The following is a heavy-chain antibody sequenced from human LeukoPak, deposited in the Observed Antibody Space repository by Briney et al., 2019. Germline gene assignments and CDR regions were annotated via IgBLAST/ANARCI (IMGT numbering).Heavy chain of an antibody. D-gene: IGHD3-16*02. CDR2: IIPILHIT. CDR1: GGTFNSYA. CDR3: ARDGGDYVWGSYRPLDY. V-gene: IGHV1-69*04. J-gene: IGHJ4*02. Sequence: GASVTVSCKASGGTFNSYAISWVRQAPGQGLEWMGRIIPILHITHNAQKFQGRVTITADKSTSTAYMELRSLRSDDTAVYYCARDGGDYVWGSYRPLDYWGQGTLVTVSS.